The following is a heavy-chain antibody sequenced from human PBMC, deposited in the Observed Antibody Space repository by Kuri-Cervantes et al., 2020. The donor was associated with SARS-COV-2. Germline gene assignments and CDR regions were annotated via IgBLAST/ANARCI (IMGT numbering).Heavy chain of an antibody. Sequence: SETLSLSCTVSSGPISSGSYYWSWIRQPAGKGLEWIGRIYTSGSTNYNPSLKSRVTISVDTSKNQLSLKLSSVTAADTAVYYCARGGRTRNSYYFDYWGQGTLVTVSS. V-gene: IGHV4-61*02. CDR3: ARGGRTRNSYYFDY. CDR2: IYTSGST. J-gene: IGHJ4*02. CDR1: SGPISSGSYY. D-gene: IGHD3-10*01.